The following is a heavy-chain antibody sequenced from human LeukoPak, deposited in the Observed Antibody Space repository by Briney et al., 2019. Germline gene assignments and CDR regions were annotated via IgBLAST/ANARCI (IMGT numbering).Heavy chain of an antibody. V-gene: IGHV3-53*01. CDR2: IYSGGAT. D-gene: IGHD3-10*01. Sequence: GGSLRLSCAASGFDVGRNYMTWARQAPGKGLEWVSFIYSGGATYYADSVRGRFTISRDSSKNTLYLQMNSLRVEDTAVYYCARVGPLWFGELFTPLPYYYYYGMDVWGQGTTVTVSS. CDR1: GFDVGRNY. J-gene: IGHJ6*02. CDR3: ARVGPLWFGELFTPLPYYYYYGMDV.